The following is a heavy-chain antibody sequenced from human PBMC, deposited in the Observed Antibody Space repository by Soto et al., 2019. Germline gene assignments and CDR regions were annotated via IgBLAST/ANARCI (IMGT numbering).Heavy chain of an antibody. V-gene: IGHV3-7*03. CDR3: VKDGGYCSSSTCYAPRNHYFDS. J-gene: IGHJ4*02. CDR1: GFTFSDYW. Sequence: GGSLRLSXAASGFTFSDYWMSWVRQAPGKGPEWVANIKFDGSEKQYVDSVRGRFTISRDNSRSSLSLQMNSLRAGDTAVYYCVKDGGYCSSSTCYAPRNHYFDSWGQGTLVTVSS. CDR2: IKFDGSEK. D-gene: IGHD2-2*01.